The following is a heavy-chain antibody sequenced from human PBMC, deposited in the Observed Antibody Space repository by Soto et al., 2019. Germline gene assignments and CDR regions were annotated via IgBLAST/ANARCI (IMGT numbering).Heavy chain of an antibody. V-gene: IGHV3-21*01. CDR3: ARDNGMAPYYFDY. Sequence: EVQLVESGGGLVKPGGSLRLSCAASGFTFSSYSMNWVRQAPGKGLEWVSSISSSSSYIYYADSVKGRFTISRDNAKNSLYLQMNSLIAEDTAVYYCARDNGMAPYYFDYWGQGTLVTVSS. CDR2: ISSSSSYI. CDR1: GFTFSSYS. J-gene: IGHJ4*02.